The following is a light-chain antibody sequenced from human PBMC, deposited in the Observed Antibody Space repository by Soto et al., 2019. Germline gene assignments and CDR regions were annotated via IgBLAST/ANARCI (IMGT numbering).Light chain of an antibody. CDR2: DAS. Sequence: EIVLTQSPGTLSLSPGERATLSCRASQIVSSTYLAWFQQKPGQAPRLLIYDASTRATGIPDRFSGSGSGTDVTLTISGLEPEDFALYYCQQYGVTPPNTFGGGTKVEV. CDR3: QQYGVTPPNT. J-gene: IGKJ4*01. CDR1: QIVSSTY. V-gene: IGKV3-20*01.